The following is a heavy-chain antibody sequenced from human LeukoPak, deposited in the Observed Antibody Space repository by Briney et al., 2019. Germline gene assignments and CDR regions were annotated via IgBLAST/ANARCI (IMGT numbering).Heavy chain of an antibody. CDR1: GFTFSDYY. CDR3: ARDPRPLGYCRSDNCYKTGVVYNLFDP. D-gene: IGHD2-2*02. Sequence: KPGGSLRLSCAASGFTFSDYYLTWIRQAPGPGLEWVSYTGSSRGVTYYGDSVKGRFTISRDNAKNLLYLEMNSLRANDTAVYYCARDPRPLGYCRSDNCYKTGVVYNLFDPWGQGTLVTVSS. J-gene: IGHJ5*02. CDR2: TGSSRGVT. V-gene: IGHV3-11*01.